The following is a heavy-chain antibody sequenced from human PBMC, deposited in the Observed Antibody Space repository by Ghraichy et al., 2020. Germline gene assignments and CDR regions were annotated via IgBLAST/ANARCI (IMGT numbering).Heavy chain of an antibody. Sequence: LSLTCAASGFAFSSYGMNWVRQAPGKGLEWVSYSGSSSGPTYYGDSVKGRFTISRDNAKNSLYLQMNSLRAEDSAVYYCARTRGDGAGDYWGQGTLVTVSS. CDR2: SGSSSGPT. V-gene: IGHV3-48*04. D-gene: IGHD4-17*01. CDR1: GFAFSSYG. CDR3: ARTRGDGAGDY. J-gene: IGHJ4*02.